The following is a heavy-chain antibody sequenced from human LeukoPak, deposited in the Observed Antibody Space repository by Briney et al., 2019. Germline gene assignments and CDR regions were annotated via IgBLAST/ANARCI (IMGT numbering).Heavy chain of an antibody. J-gene: IGHJ4*02. CDR2: IYYSGST. V-gene: IGHV4-39*07. CDR1: GGSISSSSYY. D-gene: IGHD3-9*01. Sequence: PSETLSLTCTVSGGSISSSSYYWGWIRQPPGKGLEWIGSIYYSGSTYYNPSLKSRVTISVDTSKNQFSLKLSSVTAADTAVYYCARGFPGYDILTGYYNGYYFDYWGQGTLVTVSS. CDR3: ARGFPGYDILTGYYNGYYFDY.